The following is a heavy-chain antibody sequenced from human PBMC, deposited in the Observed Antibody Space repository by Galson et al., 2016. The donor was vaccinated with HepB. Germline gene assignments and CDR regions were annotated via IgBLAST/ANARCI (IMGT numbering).Heavy chain of an antibody. CDR1: GFSFFNYN. J-gene: IGHJ5*02. Sequence: SLRLSCAASGFSFFNYNMNWVRQAPGKGLEWVSSISRSSGYIYYADSVKGRFTISRDNARNTMYLQMNSLRVEDTDVYYCARDRAYYDFWSGVNWFDPWGQGTLVTVSS. V-gene: IGHV3-21*01. CDR2: ISRSSGYI. D-gene: IGHD3-3*01. CDR3: ARDRAYYDFWSGVNWFDP.